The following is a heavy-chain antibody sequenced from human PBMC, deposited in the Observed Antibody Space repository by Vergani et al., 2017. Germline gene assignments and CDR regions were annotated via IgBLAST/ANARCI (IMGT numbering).Heavy chain of an antibody. Sequence: EVQLLESGGGLVKPGGSLRLSCAASGFSFGDYAMTWVRQAPGKGLEWVAFIRNKAYGGTTEYAASVKGRFTISRDDSKRLAYLQLSGLKTEDTAVYFCSRGRGYSFGYSDYWGQGTLVTVSS. CDR3: SRGRGYSFGYSDY. CDR1: GFSFGDYA. V-gene: IGHV3-49*04. D-gene: IGHD5-18*01. CDR2: IRNKAYGGTT. J-gene: IGHJ4*02.